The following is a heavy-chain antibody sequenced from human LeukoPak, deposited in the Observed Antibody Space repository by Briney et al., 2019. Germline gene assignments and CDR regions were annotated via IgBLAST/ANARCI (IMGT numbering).Heavy chain of an antibody. J-gene: IGHJ4*02. CDR1: GGSFSGYY. Sequence: SETLSLTCAVYGGSFSGYYWSWIRQPPGKGLEWIGEINHSGSTNYNPSLKSRVTISVDTSKNQFSLKLSSVTAADTAVYYCARGLLYYYDSSGYYFDYWGQGTLVTVSP. V-gene: IGHV4-34*01. CDR3: ARGLLYYYDSSGYYFDY. D-gene: IGHD3-22*01. CDR2: INHSGST.